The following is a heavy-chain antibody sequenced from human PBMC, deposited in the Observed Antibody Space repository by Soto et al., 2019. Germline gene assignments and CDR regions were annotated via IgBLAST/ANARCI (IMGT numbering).Heavy chain of an antibody. D-gene: IGHD3-3*01. V-gene: IGHV2-5*02. Sequence: QITLNESGPTQVKPRQTLTLTCTFSGFSLTTSGVGVGWIRQSPGKAPEWLALIYWDDDKRYSPSLKSRLTITKHTSKKQVVLTMSDLDPADTATYYCAHRVLLTVFGLVTTTAIYFDFWGQGTPGAVSS. CDR1: GFSLTTSGVG. CDR3: AHRVLLTVFGLVTTTAIYFDF. CDR2: IYWDDDK. J-gene: IGHJ4*02.